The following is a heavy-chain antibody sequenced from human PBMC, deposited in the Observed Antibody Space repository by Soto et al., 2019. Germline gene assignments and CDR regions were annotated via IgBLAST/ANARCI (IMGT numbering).Heavy chain of an antibody. CDR1: GDSVSSNTAS. J-gene: IGHJ5*02. D-gene: IGHD5-12*01. CDR3: AKGDNLRLKTGYAFDP. CDR2: TYFRSKWYN. V-gene: IGHV6-1*01. Sequence: SQTLSLTCAISGDSVSSNTASWNWIRQSPSVGLEWLGRTYFRSKWYNDYAVSVKSRIIINPDTSDNQFSLQLNSVTPEDTAVYFCAKGDNLRLKTGYAFDPWGQGIRVTVSS.